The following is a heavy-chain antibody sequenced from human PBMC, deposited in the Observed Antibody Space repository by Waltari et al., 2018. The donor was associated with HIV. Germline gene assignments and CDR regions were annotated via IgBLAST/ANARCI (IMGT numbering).Heavy chain of an antibody. CDR1: GFTFSSYS. Sequence: EVQLVESGGGLVQPGGSLRLSCAASGFTFSSYSMTWVRQAPGQGLEWVSYISSSSSTIYYADSVKGRFTISRDNAKNSLYLQMNSLRAEDTAVYYCARDTPRVVTPGYYYGMDVWGQGTTVTVSS. CDR2: ISSSSSTI. D-gene: IGHD2-21*02. V-gene: IGHV3-48*01. J-gene: IGHJ6*02. CDR3: ARDTPRVVTPGYYYGMDV.